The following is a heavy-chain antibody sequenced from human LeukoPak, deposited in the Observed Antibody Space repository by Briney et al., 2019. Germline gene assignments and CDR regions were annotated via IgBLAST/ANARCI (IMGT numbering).Heavy chain of an antibody. Sequence: GGSLRLSCAASGFTFSSYAMHWVRQAPGKGLEWVAVISYDGSNKYYADSVKGRFTISRDNSKNTLYPQMNSLRAEDTAVYYCARDEDAFDYWGQGTLVTVSS. D-gene: IGHD2-15*01. J-gene: IGHJ4*02. V-gene: IGHV3-30-3*01. CDR3: ARDEDAFDY. CDR1: GFTFSSYA. CDR2: ISYDGSNK.